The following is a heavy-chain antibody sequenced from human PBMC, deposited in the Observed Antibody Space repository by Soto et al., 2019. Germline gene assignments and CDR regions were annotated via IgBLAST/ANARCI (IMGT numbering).Heavy chain of an antibody. CDR1: GFTFSSYS. CDR3: ARPLRNYGTYGMDV. J-gene: IGHJ6*02. Sequence: EVQLVESGGGLVQPGGSLRLSCAASGFTFSSYSMNWVRQAPGKGLECVSYISSSSSTIYYADSVKGRFTISRDNAKNSLYLQMNSLRDEDTAVYYCARPLRNYGTYGMDVWGQGTTVTVSS. CDR2: ISSSSSTI. V-gene: IGHV3-48*02. D-gene: IGHD4-4*01.